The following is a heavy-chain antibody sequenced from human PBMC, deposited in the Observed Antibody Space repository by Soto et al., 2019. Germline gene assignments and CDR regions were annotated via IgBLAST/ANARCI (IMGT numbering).Heavy chain of an antibody. V-gene: IGHV4-4*02. J-gene: IGHJ4*02. Sequence: QVQLQESGPGLMKPSGTLSLTCAVSGGSISTNWWSSVRQPPGKGLEWIGEIYHSGRTNCNPSLSSRVSMSLDKSQNHLSLILNSLTDADTAVYYCARHIAVSGTRGFDFWGQGTLVTVSS. CDR2: IYHSGRT. CDR1: GGSISTNW. CDR3: ARHIAVSGTRGFDF. D-gene: IGHD6-19*01.